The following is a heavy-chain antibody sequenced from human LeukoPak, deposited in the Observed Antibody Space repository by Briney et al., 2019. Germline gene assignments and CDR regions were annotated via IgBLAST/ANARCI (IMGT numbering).Heavy chain of an antibody. CDR3: ARGGSTWYENWFDP. CDR1: GGSIMNYY. D-gene: IGHD6-13*01. CDR2: IYTTGST. V-gene: IGHV4-4*07. J-gene: IGHJ5*02. Sequence: SETLSLTCTVSGGSIMNYYWSWIRQPAGKGLEWIGRIYTTGSTNYNPSLKSRVTMSVDTSKNQFSLKLSSVTAADTAVYYCARGGSTWYENWFDPWGQGTLVSVSS.